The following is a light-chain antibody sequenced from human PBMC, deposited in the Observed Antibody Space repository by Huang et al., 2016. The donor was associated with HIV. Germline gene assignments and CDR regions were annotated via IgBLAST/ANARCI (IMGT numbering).Light chain of an antibody. CDR2: WAS. CDR1: RSILYNSNNKNY. CDR3: QQYYTTPGT. J-gene: IGKJ3*01. V-gene: IGKV4-1*01. Sequence: DIVLTQSPDSLAVSLGAGATINCSSSRSILYNSNNKNYLAWHQQKPGQSPKLLIYWASTRESGVPDRFSGSGSETDFTLTISSLQAEDVAVYFCQQYYTTPGTFGPGTTVHIK.